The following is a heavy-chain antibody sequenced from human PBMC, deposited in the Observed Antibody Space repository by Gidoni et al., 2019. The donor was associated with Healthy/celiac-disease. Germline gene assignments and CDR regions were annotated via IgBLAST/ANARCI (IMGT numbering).Heavy chain of an antibody. D-gene: IGHD2-2*01. CDR3: ARDLESSSTSPGFDP. Sequence: EVQLVESGGGLVKPGGSLRLSCAASGFTFSSYSMNWVRQAPGKGREWVSSFSSSSSYIYYAGSVKGRFTISRVNAKNSLYLQMNSLRAEDTAVYYCARDLESSSTSPGFDPWGQGTLVTVSS. J-gene: IGHJ5*02. CDR2: FSSSSSYI. CDR1: GFTFSSYS. V-gene: IGHV3-21*01.